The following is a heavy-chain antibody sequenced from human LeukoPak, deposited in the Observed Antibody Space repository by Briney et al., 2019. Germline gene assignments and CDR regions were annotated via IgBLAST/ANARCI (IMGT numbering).Heavy chain of an antibody. CDR2: ISSSSSYT. V-gene: IGHV3-11*06. J-gene: IGHJ4*02. Sequence: GGSLRLSCAASGFTFSDYCMSWIRQAPGKGLEWVSYISSSSSYTNYAASVKGRLTISRDNAKNSLYLQMNSLRAEDTAVYYCARNRDGYLPFDYWGQGTLVTVSS. CDR3: ARNRDGYLPFDY. D-gene: IGHD5-24*01. CDR1: GFTFSDYC.